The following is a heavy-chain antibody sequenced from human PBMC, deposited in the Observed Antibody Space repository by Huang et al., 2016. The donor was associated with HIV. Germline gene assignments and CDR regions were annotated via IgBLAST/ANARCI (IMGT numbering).Heavy chain of an antibody. J-gene: IGHJ4*02. CDR1: GFSLTSRGVA. CDR3: VHRLRYGKWYVDY. CDR2: IYWDNEE. D-gene: IGHD6-13*01. V-gene: IGHV2-5*02. Sequence: QITLKESGPTLVKPTQTLTLTCTFSGFSLTSRGVAVGWIRQPPGKALELLALIYWDNEERFSPDLKTRHTITKDTPKNKVVLTMTNMDPVDTATYYCVHRLRYGKWYVDYWGQGVLVTVSS.